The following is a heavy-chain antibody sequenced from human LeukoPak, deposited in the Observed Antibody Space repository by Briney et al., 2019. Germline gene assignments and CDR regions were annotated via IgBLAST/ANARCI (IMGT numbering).Heavy chain of an antibody. V-gene: IGHV1-18*01. Sequence: ASVKVSCKASGYTFNSYGISWVRQAPGQGLEWMGWISTYNGDTNYAQKVQGRVTMTTDIFTSTVYMELRSLRSDDTAVYYCARVEFRGLSWSDYWGQGTLVTVSS. J-gene: IGHJ4*02. CDR1: GYTFNSYG. D-gene: IGHD3-10*01. CDR2: ISTYNGDT. CDR3: ARVEFRGLSWSDY.